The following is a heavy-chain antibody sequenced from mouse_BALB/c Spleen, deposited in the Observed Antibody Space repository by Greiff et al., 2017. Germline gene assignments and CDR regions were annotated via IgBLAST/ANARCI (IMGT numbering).Heavy chain of an antibody. CDR3: ARSYIYDGYCDAMDY. V-gene: IGHV5-17*02. D-gene: IGHD2-3*01. CDR1: GFTFSSFG. CDR2: ISSGSSTI. J-gene: IGHJ4*01. Sequence: EVHLVESGGGLVQPGGSRKLSCAASGFTFSSFGMHWVRQAPEKGLEWVAYISSGSSTIYYADTVKGRFTITIDNPKNTLFLQMTSLRSEDTAMYDCARSYIYDGYCDAMDYWGQGTSVTVSS.